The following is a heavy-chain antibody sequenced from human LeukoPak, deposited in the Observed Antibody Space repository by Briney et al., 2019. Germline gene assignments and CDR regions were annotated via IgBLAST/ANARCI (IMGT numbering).Heavy chain of an antibody. CDR3: ARFSRVEMAAITGFDY. Sequence: SETLSLTCTVSGGSISSYYWSWIRQPPGKGLEWIAYLFYSGSTDYNPSLESRVTISVDTSKNQFSLKLSSVTAADTSVYFCARFSRVEMAAITGFDYWGQGTLVTVSS. V-gene: IGHV4-59*08. D-gene: IGHD5-24*01. CDR1: GGSISSYY. CDR2: LFYSGST. J-gene: IGHJ4*02.